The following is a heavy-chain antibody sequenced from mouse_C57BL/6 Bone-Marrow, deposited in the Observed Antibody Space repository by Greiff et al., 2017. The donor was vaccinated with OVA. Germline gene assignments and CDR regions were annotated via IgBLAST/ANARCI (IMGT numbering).Heavy chain of an antibody. CDR1: GYTFTDYE. D-gene: IGHD2-4*01. Sequence: QVQLQQSGAELVRPGASVTLSCKASGYTFTDYEMHWVKQTPVHGLEWIGAIDPETGGTAYNQKFKGKAILTADKSSSTAYMELRSLTSEDSAVYYCTRGGYDYDGASYGMDYWGQGTSVTVSS. CDR2: IDPETGGT. V-gene: IGHV1-15*01. CDR3: TRGGYDYDGASYGMDY. J-gene: IGHJ4*01.